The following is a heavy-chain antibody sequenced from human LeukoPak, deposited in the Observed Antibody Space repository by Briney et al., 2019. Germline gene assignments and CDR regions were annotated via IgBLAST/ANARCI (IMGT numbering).Heavy chain of an antibody. D-gene: IGHD1-26*01. Sequence: ASVKVSCKASGYTFTGYYMHWVRQAPRQGLEWMGWINPNSGGTNYAQKFRGRVTMTRDTSISTAYMELSRLRSDDTAVYYCAKGEDFAGYYYYGMDVWGQGTTVTVSS. J-gene: IGHJ6*02. CDR1: GYTFTGYY. CDR3: AKGEDFAGYYYYGMDV. CDR2: INPNSGGT. V-gene: IGHV1-2*02.